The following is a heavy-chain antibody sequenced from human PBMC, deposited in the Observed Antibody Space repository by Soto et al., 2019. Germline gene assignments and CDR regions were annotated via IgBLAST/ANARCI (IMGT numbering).Heavy chain of an antibody. Sequence: ASVKVSGKASGYTFTSYYMHWVLQAPGQGLEWMGIINPSGGSTSYAQKFQGRVTMTRDTSTSTVYMELSSLRSEDTAVYYCARGYDSSGYYYGMGMDVWGQGTTVTVSS. CDR1: GYTFTSYY. CDR3: ARGYDSSGYYYGMGMDV. J-gene: IGHJ6*02. V-gene: IGHV1-46*01. CDR2: INPSGGST. D-gene: IGHD3-22*01.